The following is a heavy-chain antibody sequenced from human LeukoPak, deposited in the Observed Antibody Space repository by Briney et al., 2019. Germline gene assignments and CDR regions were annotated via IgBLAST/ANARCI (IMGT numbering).Heavy chain of an antibody. Sequence: GGSLRLSCAASGFTFSSYWMNWVRQAPGKGLEWVASIKHDGSEKYYVDSVKGRFTISRDNAKNSLYLQMNSLRAEDTAVYYCARDNGPTTYYYDSSGYYSLDYWGQGTLVTVSS. CDR2: IKHDGSEK. D-gene: IGHD3-22*01. J-gene: IGHJ4*02. V-gene: IGHV3-7*03. CDR1: GFTFSSYW. CDR3: ARDNGPTTYYYDSSGYYSLDY.